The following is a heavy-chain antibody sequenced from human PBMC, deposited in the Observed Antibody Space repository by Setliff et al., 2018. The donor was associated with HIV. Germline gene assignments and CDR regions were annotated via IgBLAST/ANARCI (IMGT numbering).Heavy chain of an antibody. CDR2: IIPIFGAA. Sequence: SVKVSCKASGGAFSSYAISWVRQAPGQGLEWMGGIIPIFGAANYAQKFQGRVTITADESTSTAYMELSGLRSEDTAVYYCAIDVIGGWLRPMPDFWGPGTLVTVSS. J-gene: IGHJ4*02. CDR3: AIDVIGGWLRPMPDF. D-gene: IGHD5-12*01. CDR1: GGAFSSYA. V-gene: IGHV1-69*13.